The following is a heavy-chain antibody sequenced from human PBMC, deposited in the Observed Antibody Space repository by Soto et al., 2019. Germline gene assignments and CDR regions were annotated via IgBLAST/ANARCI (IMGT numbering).Heavy chain of an antibody. CDR1: GVTFSSYA. J-gene: IGHJ6*02. CDR3: ARSQGSSTSLEIYYYYYYGMDV. CDR2: IIPISGTA. Sequence: QVQLVQSGAEVKKPGSSVKVSCKASGVTFSSYAISWVRQAPGQGLEWMGGIIPISGTANYAQKFQGRVTITADESTSTAYMELSSLRSEDPAVYYCARSQGSSTSLEIYYYYYYGMDVWGQGTTVTVSS. V-gene: IGHV1-69*01. D-gene: IGHD2-2*01.